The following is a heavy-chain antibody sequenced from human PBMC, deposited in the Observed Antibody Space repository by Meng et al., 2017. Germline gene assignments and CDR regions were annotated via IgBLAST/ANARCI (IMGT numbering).Heavy chain of an antibody. D-gene: IGHD1-14*01. CDR2: IKQDGSEK. J-gene: IGHJ3*02. CDR1: GFTFSSYW. CDR3: AREGGSRAWRVTYAFDI. Sequence: GESLKIPCAASGFTFSSYWMSWVRQAPGKGLEWVANIKQDGSEKYYVDSVKGRFTISRDNAKNSLYLQMNSLRAEDTAVYYCAREGGSRAWRVTYAFDIWGQGTMVTVSS. V-gene: IGHV3-7*01.